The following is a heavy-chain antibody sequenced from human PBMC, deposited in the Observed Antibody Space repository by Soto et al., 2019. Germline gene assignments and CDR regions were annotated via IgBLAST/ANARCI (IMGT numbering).Heavy chain of an antibody. CDR1: GFTFSTD. CDR2: TSGATR. Sequence: EVQLVESGGGLVQPGGSLRLSCVASGFTFSTDSTSGATRYYADSVKGRFTISRDNAKTSLYLQMDSLRNEDTAVYYCARFFGSGFDYWGQGTLVTVSS. V-gene: IGHV3-48*02. D-gene: IGHD6-19*01. CDR3: ARFFGSGFDY. J-gene: IGHJ4*02.